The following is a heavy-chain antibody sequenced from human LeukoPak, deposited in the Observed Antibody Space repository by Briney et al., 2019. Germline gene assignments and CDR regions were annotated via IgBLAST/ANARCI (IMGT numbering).Heavy chain of an antibody. CDR1: GFSFSGSA. Sequence: GWSLRLTCEASGFSFSGSAMHWVRQASGRGLEGVGRIRSKVSNYATAYAGSVKGRFTISRDDSKNTAYLQMNSLKIEDTAIYYCTTSLDSSSWYQYHHGMDVWGQGTTVTVSS. CDR2: IRSKVSNYAT. V-gene: IGHV3-73*01. J-gene: IGHJ6*02. CDR3: TTSLDSSSWYQYHHGMDV. D-gene: IGHD6-13*01.